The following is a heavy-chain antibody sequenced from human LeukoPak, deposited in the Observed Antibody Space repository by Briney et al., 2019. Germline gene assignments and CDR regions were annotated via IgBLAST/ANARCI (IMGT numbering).Heavy chain of an antibody. J-gene: IGHJ5*02. Sequence: GASVKVSCKASGYSLTTYDINWVRQATGQGLGWMGWMNPNSGNTAYAQNFQGRVTMTRNTSISTAYMELSSLRSEDTAVYYCARGVLTLNWFDPWGQGTLITVSS. CDR2: MNPNSGNT. D-gene: IGHD2-8*01. CDR1: GYSLTTYD. CDR3: ARGVLTLNWFDP. V-gene: IGHV1-8*01.